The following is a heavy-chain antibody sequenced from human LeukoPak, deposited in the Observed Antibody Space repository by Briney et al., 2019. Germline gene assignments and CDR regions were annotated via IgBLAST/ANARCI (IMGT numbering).Heavy chain of an antibody. J-gene: IGHJ4*02. CDR1: GYTFTGYY. CDR2: INPNSGGT. Sequence: ASVKVSCKASGYTFTGYYMHWVRQAPGQGLEWMGRINPNSGGTNYAQKFQGRVTMTRGTSISTAYLELSRLRSDDTAVYYCARDKLEAAVTGTSFDYWGQGTLVTVSS. CDR3: ARDKLEAAVTGTSFDY. D-gene: IGHD1-1*01. V-gene: IGHV1-2*06.